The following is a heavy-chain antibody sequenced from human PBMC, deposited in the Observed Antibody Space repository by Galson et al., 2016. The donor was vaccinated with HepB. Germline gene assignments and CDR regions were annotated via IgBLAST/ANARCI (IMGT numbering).Heavy chain of an antibody. J-gene: IGHJ4*02. Sequence: SLRLSCAASGFTFSGFAMHWVRQSPRKGLECVATISYEGSNKYYTDSVKGRFTISRDNSNNTLYLQMKSLGAEDTAVYYCARVDSAKLGNPFDFWGQGTLVTVSS. CDR3: ARVDSAKLGNPFDF. CDR1: GFTFSGFA. CDR2: ISYEGSNK. D-gene: IGHD5-12*01. V-gene: IGHV3-30*04.